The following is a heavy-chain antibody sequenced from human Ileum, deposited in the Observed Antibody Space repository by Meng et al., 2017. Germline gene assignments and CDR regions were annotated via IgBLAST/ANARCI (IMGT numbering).Heavy chain of an antibody. CDR2: TYYKSRWYN. CDR1: GDSVSSNSAA. Sequence: HVLLQQSGPGLVKHSQTLSLPCAISGDSVSSNSAAWNWIRRSPSRGLEWLGRTYYKSRWYNGYAASVKSRITINPDTSKNQFSLQLNSVTSEDTAVYYCARDSHCSGSSCANYFDYWGQGTLVTVSS. J-gene: IGHJ4*02. CDR3: ARDSHCSGSSCANYFDY. V-gene: IGHV6-1*01. D-gene: IGHD2-2*01.